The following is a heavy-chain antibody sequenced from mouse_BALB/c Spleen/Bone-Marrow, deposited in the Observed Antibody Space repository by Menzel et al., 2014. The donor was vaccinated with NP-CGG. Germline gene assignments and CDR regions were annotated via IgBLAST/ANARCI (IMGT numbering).Heavy chain of an antibody. CDR3: ARSIEYRPLTY. CDR2: IDPYYGGI. D-gene: IGHD2-14*01. CDR1: GCSFTGYN. Sequence: EVQLQQSGPELEKPGASVKISCKASGCSFTGYNMNWVKQTNGKSLEWIGNIDPYYGGISYNQKFKDKATLTVDRPSSTAYMQLKSLTSEDSAVYYCARSIEYRPLTYWGQGTLVTVSA. J-gene: IGHJ3*01. V-gene: IGHV1-39*01.